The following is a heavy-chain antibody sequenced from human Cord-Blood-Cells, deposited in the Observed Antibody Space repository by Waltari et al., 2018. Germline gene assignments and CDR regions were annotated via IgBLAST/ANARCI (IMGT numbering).Heavy chain of an antibody. CDR3: ARGPPDYGDYGHYYYGMDV. CDR1: GGTFSSYA. CDR2: IIPIFGTE. J-gene: IGHJ6*02. V-gene: IGHV1-69*06. Sequence: QVQLVQSGAEVKKPGSSVKVSCKASGGTFSSYAISWVRQAPGQGLEWMGGIIPIFGTENYAQKFQGRVTITADKSTSTAYMELSSLRSEDTAVYYCARGPPDYGDYGHYYYGMDVWGQGTTVTVSS. D-gene: IGHD4-17*01.